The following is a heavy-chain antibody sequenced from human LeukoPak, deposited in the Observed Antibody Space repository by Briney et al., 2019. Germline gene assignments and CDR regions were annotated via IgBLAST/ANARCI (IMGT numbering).Heavy chain of an antibody. J-gene: IGHJ6*02. CDR3: ARGGGLDV. Sequence: TGGSLRLSCVASGFTFTDYFMSWVRQAPGKGLEWVASIKHNGGEKYYVDSVKGRFTISRDNAKNSLYLQMSNLRAEDTAVYFCARGGGLDVWGQGATVTVSS. CDR1: GFTFTDYF. V-gene: IGHV3-7*03. D-gene: IGHD3-16*01. CDR2: IKHNGGEK.